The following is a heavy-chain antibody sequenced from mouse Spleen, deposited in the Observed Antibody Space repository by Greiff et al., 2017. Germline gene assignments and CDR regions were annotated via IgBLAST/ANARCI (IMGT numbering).Heavy chain of an antibody. CDR1: GFTFSSYG. CDR3: ARLTVVATRYFDY. Sequence: EVMLVESGGDLVKPGGSLKLSCAASGFTFSSYGMSWVRQTPDKRLEWVATISSGGSYTYYPDSVKGRFTISRDNAKNTLYLQMSSLKSEDTAMYYCARLTVVATRYFDYWGQGTTLTVSS. D-gene: IGHD1-1*01. J-gene: IGHJ2*01. V-gene: IGHV5-6*01. CDR2: ISSGGSYT.